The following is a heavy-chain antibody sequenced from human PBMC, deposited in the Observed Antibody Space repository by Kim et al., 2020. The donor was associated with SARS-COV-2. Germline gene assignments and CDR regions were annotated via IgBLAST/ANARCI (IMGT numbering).Heavy chain of an antibody. D-gene: IGHD3-9*01. V-gene: IGHV4-31*03. J-gene: IGHJ5*02. Sequence: SETLSLTCTVSGGSISSGGYYWSWIRQHPGKGLEWIGYIYYSGSTYYNPSLKSRVTISVDTSKNQFSLKLSSVTAADTAVYYCARSSRYDILTGSIDPWGQGTLVTVSS. CDR1: GGSISSGGYY. CDR2: IYYSGST. CDR3: ARSSRYDILTGSIDP.